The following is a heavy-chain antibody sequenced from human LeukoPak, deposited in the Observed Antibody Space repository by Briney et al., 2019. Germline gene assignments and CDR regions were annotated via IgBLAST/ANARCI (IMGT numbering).Heavy chain of an antibody. V-gene: IGHV1-69*04. J-gene: IGHJ6*02. CDR3: ASSPIDYDILTGYYYGMDV. CDR2: IIPIFGIA. Sequence: SVKVSCKASGGTFSSYAISWVRQAPGQGLEWMGRIIPIFGIANYAQKFQGRVTTTADKSTSTAYMELSSLRSEDTAVYYCASSPIDYDILTGYYYGMDVWGQGTTVTVSS. D-gene: IGHD3-9*01. CDR1: GGTFSSYA.